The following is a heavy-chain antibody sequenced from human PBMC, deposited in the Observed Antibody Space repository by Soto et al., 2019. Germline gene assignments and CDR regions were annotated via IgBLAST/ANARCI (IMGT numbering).Heavy chain of an antibody. CDR1: GYTFTSYG. J-gene: IGHJ6*02. Sequence: GASVKVSCKASGYTFTSYGISWVRQAPGQGLEWMGWIGAYNGNTNYAQKLQGRVTMTTDTSTSTAYMELRSLRSDDTAVYYCARDLYCSSTSCYKNYYYGMDVRGQGTTVTVSS. CDR3: ARDLYCSSTSCYKNYYYGMDV. D-gene: IGHD2-2*02. V-gene: IGHV1-18*01. CDR2: IGAYNGNT.